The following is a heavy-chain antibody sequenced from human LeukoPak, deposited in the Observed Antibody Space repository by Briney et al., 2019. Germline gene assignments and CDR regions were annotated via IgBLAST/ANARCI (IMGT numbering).Heavy chain of an antibody. V-gene: IGHV3-21*01. Sequence: GGSLRLSCAASGFTFSSYSLTWVRQAPGKGLEWVSSISSSSSYIYYADSVKGRFTISRDNAKNSLYLQMNSLRAEDTAVYYCAREDIVVVVAAPGGMDVWGQGTTVTVSS. CDR3: AREDIVVVVAAPGGMDV. CDR1: GFTFSSYS. J-gene: IGHJ6*02. CDR2: ISSSSSYI. D-gene: IGHD2-15*01.